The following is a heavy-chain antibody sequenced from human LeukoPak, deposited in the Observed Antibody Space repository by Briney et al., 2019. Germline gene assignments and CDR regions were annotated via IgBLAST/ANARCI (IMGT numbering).Heavy chain of an antibody. CDR2: ISSSSSYI. J-gene: IGHJ4*02. V-gene: IGHV3-21*01. Sequence: GGSLRLSCAASGFTFSSYGMHWVRQAPGKGLEWVSSISSSSSYIYHADSVKGRFTISKDNAKNSLSLQMNSLRVEDTAVYYCTRGSVGAAGLDHFDYWGQGTLVTVSS. CDR3: TRGSVGAAGLDHFDY. D-gene: IGHD1-26*01. CDR1: GFTFSSYG.